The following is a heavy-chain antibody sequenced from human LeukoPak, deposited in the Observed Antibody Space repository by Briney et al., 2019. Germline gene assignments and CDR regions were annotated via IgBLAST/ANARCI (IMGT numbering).Heavy chain of an antibody. J-gene: IGHJ4*02. V-gene: IGHV3-23*01. CDR1: GFTFSSYA. CDR3: AKTRKPPGYCSGGSCYRYYFDY. D-gene: IGHD2-15*01. CDR2: ISGSGGST. Sequence: GGSLRLSCAASGFTFSSYAMSWVRQAPGKGLEWVSAISGSGGSTYCADSVKGRFTISRDNSKNTLYLQMNSLRAEDTAVYYCAKTRKPPGYCSGGSCYRYYFDYWGQGTLVTVSS.